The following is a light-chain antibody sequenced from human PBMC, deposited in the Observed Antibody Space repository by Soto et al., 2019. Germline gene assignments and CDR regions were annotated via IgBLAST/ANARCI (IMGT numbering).Light chain of an antibody. Sequence: QSALTQPASVSGSPGQSITISCTGTSSDVGSYNLVSWYQQHPGKAPKVIIYEGGKRPSGVSNRFSGSKSGITASLTISGLQAEDEADYYCCSYAGYSTSAVFGGGTKLPS. J-gene: IGLJ2*01. CDR1: SSDVGSYNL. CDR3: CSYAGYSTSAV. CDR2: EGG. V-gene: IGLV2-23*01.